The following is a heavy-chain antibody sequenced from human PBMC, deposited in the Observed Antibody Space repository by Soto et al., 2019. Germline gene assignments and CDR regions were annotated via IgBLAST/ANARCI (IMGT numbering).Heavy chain of an antibody. Sequence: ASVKVSCKASGYTFTSYAMHWVRQAPGQRLEWMGWINAGNGNTKYSQKFQCRVTITRDTSASTAYMELSSLRSEDTAVYYCARDLKYSSGWPYYYYGMDVWGQGTTVTVSS. D-gene: IGHD6-19*01. J-gene: IGHJ6*02. V-gene: IGHV1-3*01. CDR3: ARDLKYSSGWPYYYYGMDV. CDR1: GYTFTSYA. CDR2: INAGNGNT.